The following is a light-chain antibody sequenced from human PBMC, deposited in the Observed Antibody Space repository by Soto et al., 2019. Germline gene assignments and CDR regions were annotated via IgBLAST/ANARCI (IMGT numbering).Light chain of an antibody. CDR2: EVN. CDR1: SSDVGGYNY. J-gene: IGLJ3*02. CDR3: SSYTSRSTWV. Sequence: QSALTQPASVSGSPGQSITISCTGTSSDVGGYNYVSWYQQHPGKAPKLMIYEVNKRPSGVSNRFSGSKSGNTASLTISGLQSEDETDYYCSSYTSRSTWVFGGGTKLTVL. V-gene: IGLV2-14*01.